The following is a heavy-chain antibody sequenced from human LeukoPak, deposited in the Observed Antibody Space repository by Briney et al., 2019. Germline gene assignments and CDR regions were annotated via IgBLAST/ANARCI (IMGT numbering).Heavy chain of an antibody. CDR2: IKQDGSEK. J-gene: IGHJ4*02. Sequence: GGSLRLSCAASGFTFSSYWMSWVRQAPGKGLEWVANIKQDGSEKYYVDSVTGRFTISRDSAKNSLYLQMSSLRAEDTALYLCAGGDRNGWYFYYWGQGTLVTVSS. V-gene: IGHV3-7*03. D-gene: IGHD6-19*01. CDR3: AGGDRNGWYFYY. CDR1: GFTFSSYW.